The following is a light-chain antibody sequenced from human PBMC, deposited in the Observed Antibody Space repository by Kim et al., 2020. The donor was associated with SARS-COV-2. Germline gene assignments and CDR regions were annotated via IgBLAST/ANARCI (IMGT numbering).Light chain of an antibody. CDR3: QQYGTSPLT. CDR1: QSVSSSY. Sequence: EIVMTQSPATLSVSPGERVTLSCRASQSVSSSYLAWYQQKPGQAPRLLIYGASSRATGIPDRFSGSGSGTDFTLTITRLEPDDFAVYYCQQYGTSPLTFGGGTKLEI. V-gene: IGKV3-20*01. J-gene: IGKJ4*01. CDR2: GAS.